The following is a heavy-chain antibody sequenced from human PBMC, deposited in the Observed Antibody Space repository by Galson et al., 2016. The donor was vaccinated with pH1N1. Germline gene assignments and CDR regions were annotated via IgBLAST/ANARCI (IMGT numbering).Heavy chain of an antibody. V-gene: IGHV4-30-4*01. CDR2: IYYSGST. D-gene: IGHD1-26*01. J-gene: IGHJ4*02. CDR1: GASVSSGEYY. CDR3: ARGIRGSQPDRTYHFDF. Sequence: TLSLTCIVSGASVSSGEYYWSWIRQPPGKGLEWIAYIYYSGSTYNNPSLKSRVTISSDMSKNHFSLRLSSVTAADTAMYYCARGIRGSQPDRTYHFDFWGQGALVTVSS.